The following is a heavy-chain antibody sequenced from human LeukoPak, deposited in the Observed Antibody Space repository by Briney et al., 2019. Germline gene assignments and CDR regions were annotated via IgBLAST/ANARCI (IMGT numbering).Heavy chain of an antibody. CDR1: GFTFSNFA. D-gene: IGHD3-22*01. V-gene: IGHV3-23*01. CDR2: ISGSGDST. J-gene: IGHJ4*02. CDR3: AKVLVSGYYYDY. Sequence: GGSLRLSCAASGFTFSNFAMLWVRQAPGKGLEWVSSISGSGDSTHYTDSVKGRFTISRDNSRNTVHLQMNSLRAEDTALYYCAKVLVSGYYYDYWGQGTLVTVSS.